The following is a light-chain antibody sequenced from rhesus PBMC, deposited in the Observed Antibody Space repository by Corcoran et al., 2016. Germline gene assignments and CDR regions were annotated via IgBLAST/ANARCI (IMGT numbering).Light chain of an antibody. Sequence: DIQMTQSPSSLSASVGDTVTNTCRASQGIRSDSAWHPQKPGTAPHFLIYKASPLQSGAPSRFSGCGSGTTFTLTISRLQPQDFAPYYCQRHNSYPLPFGGGTKVQIK. CDR2: KAS. V-gene: IGKV1-25*01. CDR1: QGIRSD. CDR3: QRHNSYPLP. J-gene: IGKJ4*01.